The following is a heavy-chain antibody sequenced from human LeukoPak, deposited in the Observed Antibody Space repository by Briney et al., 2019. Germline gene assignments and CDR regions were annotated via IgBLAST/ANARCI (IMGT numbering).Heavy chain of an antibody. V-gene: IGHV1-2*06. CDR3: ARDLQLEREQSDY. Sequence: ASVKVSCKASGYTFTGYYMHWARQAPGQGLEWMGRINPNSGGTNYAQKFQGRVTMTRDTSISTAYMELSRLRSDDTAVYYCARDLQLEREQSDYWGQGTLVTVSS. D-gene: IGHD1-1*01. CDR2: INPNSGGT. J-gene: IGHJ4*02. CDR1: GYTFTGYY.